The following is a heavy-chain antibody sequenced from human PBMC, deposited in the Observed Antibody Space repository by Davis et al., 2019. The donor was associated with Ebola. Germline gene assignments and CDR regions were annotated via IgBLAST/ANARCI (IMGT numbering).Heavy chain of an antibody. J-gene: IGHJ5*02. CDR2: IGAYNGNT. V-gene: IGHV1-18*01. CDR3: ARDWRSSTSWEYNWFDR. D-gene: IGHD2-2*01. CDR1: GYTFTSYV. Sequence: AASVKVSCKASGYTFTSYVISWVRQAPSQGREWRGWIGAYNGNTNYAQKLQGRVTMTTDTSTSTAYMELRSLRSDDTAVYYCARDWRSSTSWEYNWFDRWGQGTLVTVSS.